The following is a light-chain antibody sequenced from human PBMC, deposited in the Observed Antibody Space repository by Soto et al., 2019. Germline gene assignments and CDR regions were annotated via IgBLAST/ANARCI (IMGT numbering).Light chain of an antibody. CDR3: QQSSSTLGT. J-gene: IGKJ1*01. CDR1: QRISTY. CDR2: AAS. Sequence: DIQMTQSPSSLSASVGDTVTITCRASQRISTYLNWYQQKPGRAPKLVISAASTLQSGVPTRFSGNGSGTDFTLTISSLQPEDVATYYCQQSSSTLGTFGQGTKVEMK. V-gene: IGKV1-39*01.